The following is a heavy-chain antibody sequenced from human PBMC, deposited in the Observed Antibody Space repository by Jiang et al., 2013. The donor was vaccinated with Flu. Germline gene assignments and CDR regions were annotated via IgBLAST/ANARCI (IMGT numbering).Heavy chain of an antibody. J-gene: IGHJ3*02. CDR2: INPNSGGT. D-gene: IGHD2-21*02. CDR1: GYTFTGYY. Sequence: GAEVKKPGASVKVSCKASGYTFTGYYMHWVRQAPGQGLEWMGWINPNSGGTNYAQKFQGWVTMTRDTSISTAYMELSRLRSDDTAVYYCAGDAAYCGGDCYSPYAFDIWGQGTMVTVSS. CDR3: AGDAAYCGGDCYSPYAFDI. V-gene: IGHV1-2*04.